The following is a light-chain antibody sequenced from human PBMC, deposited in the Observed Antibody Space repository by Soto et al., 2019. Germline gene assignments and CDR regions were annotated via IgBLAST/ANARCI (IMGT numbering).Light chain of an antibody. CDR2: GNS. CDR3: QSYDSSLSVV. CDR1: ISNIGAGYD. J-gene: IGLJ2*01. Sequence: QSVLTQPPSMSGAPGQRVTISCTGSISNIGAGYDVHWYQQLPGTAPKLLIYGNSNRPSGVPDRFSGSKSGTSASLAITGLQADDEADYFCQSYDSSLSVVFGGGTKLTVL. V-gene: IGLV1-40*01.